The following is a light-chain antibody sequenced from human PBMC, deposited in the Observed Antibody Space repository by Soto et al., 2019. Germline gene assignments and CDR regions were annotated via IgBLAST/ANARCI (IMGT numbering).Light chain of an antibody. V-gene: IGKV1-6*01. CDR3: IQDYNYPLT. J-gene: IGKJ4*01. CDR1: QGIRSE. CDR2: TAS. Sequence: IQMTQSPSSLSAAVGDRVTITFRSSQGIRSELGWYQQKPGKAPNLLIYTASTLQSGVPSRFSGSGSGTDFTLTISSLQHEDFATYYCIQDYNYPLTFGGGTKVDIQ.